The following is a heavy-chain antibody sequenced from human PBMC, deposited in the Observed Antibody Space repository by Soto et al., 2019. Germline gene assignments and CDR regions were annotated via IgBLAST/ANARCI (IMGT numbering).Heavy chain of an antibody. J-gene: IGHJ3*01. Sequence: GGSLRLSCAASGFTVSSNYMSWVRQAPGKGLEWVSVIYSGGSTYYADSVKGRFTISRHNSKNTLYLQMNSLRAEDTAVYYCARVRIYADESGRPFDVWGQGTVVTVSS. CDR2: IYSGGST. CDR3: ARVRIYADESGRPFDV. V-gene: IGHV3-53*04. CDR1: GFTVSSNY. D-gene: IGHD2-8*01.